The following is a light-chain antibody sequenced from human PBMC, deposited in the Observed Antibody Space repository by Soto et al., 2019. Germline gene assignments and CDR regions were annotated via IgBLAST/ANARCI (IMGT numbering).Light chain of an antibody. V-gene: IGKV1-27*01. CDR2: AAS. Sequence: DIQMTQSPSSLSASVGDRVTITCRASQGIGNDLAWYQQKPGKVPKLLIYAASTLQSGVPSRFSGSGSGTDFTLTISSLQPEDVATYYCQKYNSAPYTFDQGTKLDIK. CDR3: QKYNSAPYT. CDR1: QGIGND. J-gene: IGKJ2*01.